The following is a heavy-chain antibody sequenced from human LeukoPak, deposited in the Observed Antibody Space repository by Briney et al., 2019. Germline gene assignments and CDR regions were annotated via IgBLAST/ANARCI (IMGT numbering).Heavy chain of an antibody. CDR3: ARGHYYYYDYMDV. CDR1: GGSFSGYY. J-gene: IGHJ6*03. Sequence: SETLSLTCAVYGGSFSGYYWSWIRQPPGKGLEWIGEINHSGSTNYNPSLKSRVTISVDTSKNQFSLKLSSVTAADTAVYYCARGHYYYYDYMDVWGKGTTVTVSS. V-gene: IGHV4-34*01. CDR2: INHSGST.